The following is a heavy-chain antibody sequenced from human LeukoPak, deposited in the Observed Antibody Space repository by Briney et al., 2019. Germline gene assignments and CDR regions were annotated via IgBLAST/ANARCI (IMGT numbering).Heavy chain of an antibody. Sequence: GESLKISCKGSGYSFTSYWIGWVRQMPGKGLEWMGIIYPGDSDTRYSPSFQGQVTISADKSISTAYLQWSSLKASDTAIYYCARPERYCSGGSCPTNNWGQGTLVTVSS. D-gene: IGHD2-15*01. V-gene: IGHV5-51*01. J-gene: IGHJ4*02. CDR1: GYSFTSYW. CDR3: ARPERYCSGGSCPTNN. CDR2: IYPGDSDT.